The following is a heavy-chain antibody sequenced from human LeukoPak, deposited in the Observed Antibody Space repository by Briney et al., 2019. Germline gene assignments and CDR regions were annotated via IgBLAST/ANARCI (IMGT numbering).Heavy chain of an antibody. CDR2: ISGSGGKT. CDR1: GFTFSTYA. Sequence: SGGSLRLSCAASGFTFSTYAMNWVRQAPGKGLEWVSAISGSGGKTYYADPVKGRFTIARDNSKNTLYLQMNSLRAEDTAVYYCAKELDSSGYFDYWGQGTLVTVSS. J-gene: IGHJ4*02. D-gene: IGHD3-22*01. V-gene: IGHV3-23*01. CDR3: AKELDSSGYFDY.